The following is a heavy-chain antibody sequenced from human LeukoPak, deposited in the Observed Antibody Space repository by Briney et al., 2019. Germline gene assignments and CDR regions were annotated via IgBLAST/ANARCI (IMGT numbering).Heavy chain of an antibody. V-gene: IGHV3-23*01. J-gene: IGHJ1*01. CDR2: ISGSGGST. D-gene: IGHD2-8*02. CDR3: AKGADTGGWEAYFQH. CDR1: GFTFSSYA. Sequence: GGSLRLSCAASGFTFSSYAMSWVRQAPGKDLEWVSAISGSGGSTYYADSVKGRFTISRDNSKNTLYLQMSSLRAEDTAVYYCAKGADTGGWEAYFQHWGQGTLVTVSS.